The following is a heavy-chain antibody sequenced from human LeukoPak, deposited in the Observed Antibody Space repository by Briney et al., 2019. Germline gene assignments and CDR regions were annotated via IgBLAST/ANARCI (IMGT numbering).Heavy chain of an antibody. J-gene: IGHJ5*02. CDR3: ARDYSSSTFDP. V-gene: IGHV1-24*01. CDR2: FDPDTVET. Sequence: PGASVKVSCRVSGYTLTALSMHWVRQAPGKGLEWMGGFDPDTVETIYAQKFQGRVTMTEDTSTDTAYMDLSSLRSEDTAVYYCARDYSSSTFDPWGQGTLVTVSS. D-gene: IGHD6-13*01. CDR1: GYTLTALS.